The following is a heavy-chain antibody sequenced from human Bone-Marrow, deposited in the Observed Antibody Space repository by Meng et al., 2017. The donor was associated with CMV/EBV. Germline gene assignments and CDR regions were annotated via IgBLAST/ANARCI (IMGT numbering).Heavy chain of an antibody. CDR2: INPNSGGT. Sequence: ASVKVSCKASGYIFTGYYIYWVRQAPGQGLEWMGWINPNSGGTNYAQRFQGRVTMTRDTSISTAYMELSSLRSDDTAVYYCARGEEIQLWFPTVDYWGQGTLVTVSS. D-gene: IGHD5-18*01. CDR1: GYIFTGYY. V-gene: IGHV1-2*02. CDR3: ARGEEIQLWFPTVDY. J-gene: IGHJ4*02.